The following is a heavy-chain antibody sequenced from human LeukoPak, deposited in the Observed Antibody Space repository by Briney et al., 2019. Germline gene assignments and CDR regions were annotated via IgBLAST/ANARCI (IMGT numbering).Heavy chain of an antibody. J-gene: IGHJ4*02. CDR2: IYYSGST. CDR1: GGSISSSRYY. V-gene: IGHV4-39*01. Sequence: SSETLSLTCTVSGGSISSSRYYWGWIRQPPGKGLEWIGSIYYSGSTYYNPSLKSRVTISVDTSKNQFSLKLSSVTAADTAVYYCARSPTVTTWIDYWGQGTLVTVSS. CDR3: ARSPTVTTWIDY. D-gene: IGHD4-17*01.